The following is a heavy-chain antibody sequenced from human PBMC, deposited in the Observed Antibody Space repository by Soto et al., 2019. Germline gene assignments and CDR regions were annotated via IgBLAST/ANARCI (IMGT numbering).Heavy chain of an antibody. Sequence: PGGSLRLSCAASGFTFSSYGMHWVRQAPGKGLEWVAVIWYDGSNKYYANSVKGRFTISRDNSKNTLYLQMNSLRAEDTAVYYCARDRGIVGLSYSYYFDYWGQGTLVTAPQ. CDR1: GFTFSSYG. CDR3: ARDRGIVGLSYSYYFDY. V-gene: IGHV3-33*01. D-gene: IGHD1-26*01. CDR2: IWYDGSNK. J-gene: IGHJ4*02.